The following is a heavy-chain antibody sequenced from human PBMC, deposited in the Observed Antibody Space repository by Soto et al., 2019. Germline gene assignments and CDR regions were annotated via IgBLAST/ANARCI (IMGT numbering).Heavy chain of an antibody. Sequence: QVQLQESGPGLVKPLETLSLTCTVPGGSITSYYWSWVRQPPGKGLEWIGYIYYNGNINYNPSLKSRLTISLDTSKNQVSLRLSSVTAADTAVYYFATGRVYFGSEYWGQGTLVTVSS. CDR3: ATGRVYFGSEY. D-gene: IGHD3-10*01. V-gene: IGHV4-59*01. J-gene: IGHJ4*02. CDR2: IYYNGNI. CDR1: GGSITSYY.